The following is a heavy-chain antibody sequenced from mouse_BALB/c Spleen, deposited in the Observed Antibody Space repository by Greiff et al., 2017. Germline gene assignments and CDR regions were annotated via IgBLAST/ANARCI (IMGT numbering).Heavy chain of an antibody. CDR1: GYTFTSYW. J-gene: IGHJ2*01. D-gene: IGHD4-1*01. CDR3: ERLGGGLGQDY. Sequence: VQLQQPGAELVKPGASVKLSCKASGYTFTSYWMHWVKQRPGQGLEWIGEINPSNGRTNYNEKFKSKATLTVDKSSSTAYMQLSSLTSEDSAVYYCERLGGGLGQDYWVQGTPLTVSS. V-gene: IGHV1S81*02. CDR2: INPSNGRT.